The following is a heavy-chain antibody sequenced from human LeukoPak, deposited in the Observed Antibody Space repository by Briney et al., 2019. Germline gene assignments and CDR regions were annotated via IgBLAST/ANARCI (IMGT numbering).Heavy chain of an antibody. CDR1: GFMFSNFA. CDR3: AKDQGQAVVPRRFDY. J-gene: IGHJ4*02. Sequence: HPGGSLRLSCAASGFMFSNFAMSWVRQAPGKGLEWVSTIYYSGGNTYSADSVKGRFTISRDNAKNTLYLQMNSLRAEGTAVYYCAKDQGQAVVPRRFDYWGQGTLVTVSS. V-gene: IGHV3-23*01. D-gene: IGHD2-2*01. CDR2: IYYSGGNT.